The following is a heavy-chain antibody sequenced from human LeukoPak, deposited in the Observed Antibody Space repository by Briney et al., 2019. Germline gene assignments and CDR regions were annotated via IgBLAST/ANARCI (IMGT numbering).Heavy chain of an antibody. CDR3: ARGDYDDSGAWYFDL. CDR1: GGSISRSNW. D-gene: IGHD3-3*01. V-gene: IGHV4-4*02. Sequence: PSETLSLTCAVSGGSISRSNWWSWVRQPPGKGLEWIGEIYHSGSTNYNPSLKSRVTISVDKSKNQFSLKLSSATAADTAVYYCARGDYDDSGAWYFDLWGRGTLVTVSS. CDR2: IYHSGST. J-gene: IGHJ2*01.